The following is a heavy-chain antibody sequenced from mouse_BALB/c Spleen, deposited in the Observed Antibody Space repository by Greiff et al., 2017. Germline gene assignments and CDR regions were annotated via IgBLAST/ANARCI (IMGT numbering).Heavy chain of an antibody. CDR1: GFTFSSYA. J-gene: IGHJ2*01. CDR3: ASDDYGSFDY. V-gene: IGHV5-6-5*01. D-gene: IGHD2-4*01. CDR2: ISSGGST. Sequence: EVKLVESGGGLVKPGGSLKLSCAATGFTFSSYAMSWVRQTPEKRLEWVASISSGGSTYYPDSVKGRFTISRDNARNILYLQMSSLRSEDTAMYYCASDDYGSFDYWGQGTTLTVSS.